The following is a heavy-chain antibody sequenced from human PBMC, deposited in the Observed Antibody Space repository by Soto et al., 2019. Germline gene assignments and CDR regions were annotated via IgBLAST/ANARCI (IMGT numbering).Heavy chain of an antibody. J-gene: IGHJ5*02. V-gene: IGHV4-34*01. CDR3: ASLRQYYYGSGTHWFDP. CDR2: INHSGST. D-gene: IGHD3-10*01. Sequence: SETLSLTCAVYGGSFSGYYWSWIRQPPGKGLEWIGEINHSGSTNYNPSLKSRVTISVDTSKNQFSLKLSSVTAADTAVYYCASLRQYYYGSGTHWFDPWGQGTLVTVSS. CDR1: GGSFSGYY.